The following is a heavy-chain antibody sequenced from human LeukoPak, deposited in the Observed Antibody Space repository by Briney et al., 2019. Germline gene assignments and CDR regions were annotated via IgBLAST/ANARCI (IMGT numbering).Heavy chain of an antibody. CDR3: ARGYPLLWFGGAFDI. J-gene: IGHJ3*02. D-gene: IGHD3-10*01. CDR2: INHSGST. CDR1: GGSFSGYY. Sequence: SETLSLTCAVSGGSFSGYYWSWIRQPPGKGLEWIGEINHSGSTNYNPSLKSRVTISVDTSKNQFSLKLSSVTAADTAVYYCARGYPLLWFGGAFDIWGQGTMVTVSS. V-gene: IGHV4-34*01.